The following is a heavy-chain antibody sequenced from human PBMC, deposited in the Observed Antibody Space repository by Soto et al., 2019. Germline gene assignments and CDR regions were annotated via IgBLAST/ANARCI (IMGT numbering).Heavy chain of an antibody. J-gene: IGHJ2*01. V-gene: IGHV3-23*01. CDR3: AKDQSDLHWYFDL. Sequence: EVQLLESGGGLVQPGGSLRLSCAASGFTFSSYAMSWVRQAPGKGLEWVSAISGSGGSTYYADSVKGRFTISSDNSKITLYLQMNSLRAEDTAVYYCAKDQSDLHWYFDLWGRGTLVTVSS. CDR2: ISGSGGST. CDR1: GFTFSSYA.